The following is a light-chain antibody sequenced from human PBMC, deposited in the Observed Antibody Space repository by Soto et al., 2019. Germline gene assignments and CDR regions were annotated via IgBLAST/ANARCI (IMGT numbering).Light chain of an antibody. Sequence: EIVMTQSPAALSVSPGDRATLSCRASQSISSSLAWYRQKPGQAPSLLIYGASSRPIGVPARFSDSGSGTEFTPTISSLQSDDVAVYYCQQYSDWPPELTFGGGTKVQIK. J-gene: IGKJ4*01. CDR2: GAS. V-gene: IGKV3-15*01. CDR3: QQYSDWPPELT. CDR1: QSISSS.